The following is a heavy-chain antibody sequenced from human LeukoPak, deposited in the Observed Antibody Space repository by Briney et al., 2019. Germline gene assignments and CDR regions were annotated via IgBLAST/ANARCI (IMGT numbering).Heavy chain of an antibody. CDR3: AKDKSCSGGSCYRPEYFQH. V-gene: IGHV3-23*01. CDR1: GFTFSSYA. J-gene: IGHJ1*01. D-gene: IGHD2-15*01. Sequence: GGSLRLSCAASGFTFSSYAMSWVRQAPGKGLEWVSAISGSGGSTYYADSVKGRFTISRDNSKNTLYLQMNSLRAEDTAVYYCAKDKSCSGGSCYRPEYFQHWGQGTLVTVPS. CDR2: ISGSGGST.